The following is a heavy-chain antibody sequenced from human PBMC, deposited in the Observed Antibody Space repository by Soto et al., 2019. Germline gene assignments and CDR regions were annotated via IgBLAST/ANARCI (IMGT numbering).Heavy chain of an antibody. D-gene: IGHD3-22*01. Sequence: PSETLSLTCAVYGGSFSGYYWSWIRQPPGKGLEWIGEINHSGSTNYNPSLKSRVTISVDTSKNQFSLKLSSVTAADTAVYYCARGGYYDSMAYWGQGTLVTVSS. CDR2: INHSGST. CDR1: GGSFSGYY. V-gene: IGHV4-34*01. CDR3: ARGGYYDSMAY. J-gene: IGHJ4*02.